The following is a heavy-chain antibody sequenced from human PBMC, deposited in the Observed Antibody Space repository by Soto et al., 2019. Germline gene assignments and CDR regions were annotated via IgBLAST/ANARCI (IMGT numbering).Heavy chain of an antibody. V-gene: IGHV4-30-4*01. CDR3: ATMGTPVTGLYYFDY. J-gene: IGHJ4*02. Sequence: SETLSLTCTVSGGYIRSGNYYWSWIRQPPGKGLEWIGFISYSGTTHYSASLRSRVSISVDTSKNQFSLDLSSVTAADTAVYYCATMGTPVTGLYYFDYWGKGTLVTVSS. CDR2: ISYSGTT. D-gene: IGHD4-17*01. CDR1: GGYIRSGNYY.